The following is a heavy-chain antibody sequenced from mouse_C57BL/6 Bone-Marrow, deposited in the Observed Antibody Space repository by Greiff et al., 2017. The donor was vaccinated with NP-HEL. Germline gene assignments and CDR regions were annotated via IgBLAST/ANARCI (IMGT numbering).Heavy chain of an antibody. J-gene: IGHJ2*01. CDR1: GFTFSSYA. V-gene: IGHV5-4*01. CDR2: ISDGGSYT. CDR3: ARDGLYYFDY. Sequence: EVKLQESGGGLVKPGGSLKLSCAASGFTFSSYAMSWVRQTPEKRLEWVATISDGGSYTYYPDNVKGRFTISRDNAKNNLYLQMSHLKSEDTAMYYCARDGLYYFDYWGQGTTLTVSS.